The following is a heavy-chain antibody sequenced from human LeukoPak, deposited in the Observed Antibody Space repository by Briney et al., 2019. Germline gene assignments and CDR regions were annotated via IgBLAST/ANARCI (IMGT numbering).Heavy chain of an antibody. J-gene: IGHJ4*02. CDR3: AKDLVTGSLDY. CDR1: GGSISSSSYY. Sequence: PSETLSLTCTVSGGSISSSSYYWGWIRQPPGKGLEWIGSIYYSGSTYYNPSLKSRVTISVDTSNNQFSLMLSSVTAADTAVYYCAKDLVTGSLDYWGQGTLVTVSS. V-gene: IGHV4-39*07. CDR2: IYYSGST. D-gene: IGHD1-26*01.